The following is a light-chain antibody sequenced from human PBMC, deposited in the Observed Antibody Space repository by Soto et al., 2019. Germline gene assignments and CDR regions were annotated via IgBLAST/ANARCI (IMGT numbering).Light chain of an antibody. CDR2: DAS. J-gene: IGKJ1*01. V-gene: IGKV1-33*01. CDR1: QDISNY. CDR3: QQYDNRPPT. Sequence: DIQMTQSPSSLSASVGDRVTITCQASQDISNYLNWYQQKPGKATKLLIYDASNLETGVPSSFSGSGSGTDFTFTISSLQPEDIATYYCQQYDNRPPTFGQGTKVEIK.